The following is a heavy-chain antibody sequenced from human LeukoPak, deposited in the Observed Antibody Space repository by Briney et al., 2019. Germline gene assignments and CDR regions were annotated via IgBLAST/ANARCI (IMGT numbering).Heavy chain of an antibody. V-gene: IGHV3-30*02. CDR3: AKDMGVADDVFDI. Sequence: GGSLGLSCAASGFTFSSYGMHWVRQAPGKGLEWVAFIRYDGSHKYFADSVKGRFTISRDNSKKTLYLQMNSLRAEDTAVYYCAKDMGVADDVFDIWGQGTMVTVSS. CDR2: IRYDGSHK. J-gene: IGHJ3*02. D-gene: IGHD3-16*01. CDR1: GFTFSSYG.